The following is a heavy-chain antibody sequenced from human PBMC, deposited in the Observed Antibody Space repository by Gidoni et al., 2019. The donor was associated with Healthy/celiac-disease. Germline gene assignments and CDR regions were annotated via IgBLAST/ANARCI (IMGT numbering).Heavy chain of an antibody. V-gene: IGHV3-21*01. CDR3: AREGYSSGWYLSLDY. D-gene: IGHD6-19*01. Sequence: EVQLVESGGCLVKPGGSLRLSFAASGFTFSSYSMNWVRQAPGKGLEWVSSISSSSSYIYYEESVKGRFTISRDNAKNPLYLQMNSLRAEDTAVYYCAREGYSSGWYLSLDYWGQGTLVTVSS. CDR2: ISSSSSYI. CDR1: GFTFSSYS. J-gene: IGHJ4*02.